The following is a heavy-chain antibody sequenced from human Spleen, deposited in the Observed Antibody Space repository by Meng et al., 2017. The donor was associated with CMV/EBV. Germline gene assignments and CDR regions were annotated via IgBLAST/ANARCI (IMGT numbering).Heavy chain of an antibody. V-gene: IGHV3-23*01. CDR3: VKDRGDVVLKIAYYFDY. J-gene: IGHJ4*02. Sequence: LSLTCAASGFTFGNYAMTWVRQTPGRGLEWVSTISGNGFTTYYADSVRGRFSISRDNSKNTLYLDLNSLRAEDTALYYCVKDRGDVVLKIAYYFDYWGQGTMVTVSS. CDR2: ISGNGFTT. D-gene: IGHD2-21*01. CDR1: GFTFGNYA.